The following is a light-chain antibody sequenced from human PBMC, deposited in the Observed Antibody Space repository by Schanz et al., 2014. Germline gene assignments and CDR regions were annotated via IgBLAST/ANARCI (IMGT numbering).Light chain of an antibody. Sequence: QSVLTQPPSVSGAPGQRVTISCSGSSSNIGAGYDVHWYQQLPGTAPKLLIYDNNSRPSGVPDRFSGSKSGNAASLTVSGLQAEDEADYYCAAWDDSLSGWVFGGGTKLTVL. CDR1: SSNIGAGYD. V-gene: IGLV1-40*01. CDR2: DNN. J-gene: IGLJ3*02. CDR3: AAWDDSLSGWV.